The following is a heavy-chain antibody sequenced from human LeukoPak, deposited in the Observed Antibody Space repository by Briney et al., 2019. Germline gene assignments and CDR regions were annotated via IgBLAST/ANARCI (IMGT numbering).Heavy chain of an antibody. D-gene: IGHD6-6*01. Sequence: ASVKVSCKASGYTFTSYAMHWVRQAPGQRLEWMGWINAGNGNTKYSQKFQGRVTITRDTSASTAYMELSSLRSDDTAVYYCARREGRSASPFFFDSWGQGTLVTVSS. CDR3: ARREGRSASPFFFDS. J-gene: IGHJ4*02. CDR2: INAGNGNT. V-gene: IGHV1-3*01. CDR1: GYTFTSYA.